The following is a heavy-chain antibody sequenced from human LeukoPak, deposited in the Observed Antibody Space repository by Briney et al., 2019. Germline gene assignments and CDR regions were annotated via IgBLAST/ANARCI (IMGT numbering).Heavy chain of an antibody. V-gene: IGHV1-2*02. CDR3: ARRIGVVVEGYDAFDI. Sequence: ASVKVSCKASGYTFIGYYMHWVRQAPGQGLEWMGWINPNSGGTNYAQKFQGRVTMTRDTSISTAYMELSRLRSDDTAVYYCARRIGVVVEGYDAFDIWGQGTMVTVSS. CDR1: GYTFIGYY. J-gene: IGHJ3*02. D-gene: IGHD2-2*01. CDR2: INPNSGGT.